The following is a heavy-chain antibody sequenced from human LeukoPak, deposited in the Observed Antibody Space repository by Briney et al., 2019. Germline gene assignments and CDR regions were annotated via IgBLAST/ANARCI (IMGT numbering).Heavy chain of an antibody. Sequence: GGSLRLSCGVSGFAFGSEAMNWVRQSPARGLEWVASISPGGGTTYYADSVKGRFTISRDNSNNTLYVQMSSLRAEDTAVYYCAKDLSGYSYGNFDYWGQGTLVTVSS. CDR1: GFAFGSEA. CDR3: AKDLSGYSYGNFDY. J-gene: IGHJ4*02. D-gene: IGHD5-18*01. CDR2: ISPGGGTT. V-gene: IGHV3-23*01.